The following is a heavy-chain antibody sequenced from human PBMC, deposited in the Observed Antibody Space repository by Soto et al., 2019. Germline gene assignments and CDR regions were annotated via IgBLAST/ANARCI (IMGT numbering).Heavy chain of an antibody. CDR3: ASLAGGYDFWSGYYYFDY. D-gene: IGHD3-3*01. CDR1: AGSVSSGHYY. V-gene: IGHV4-61*01. Sequence: PSETLSLTWTLSAGSVSSGHYYWTWIRQSPGKGLEWIGQINDSGGTNSNPSLKSRVSISVDTSKNQFSLNLSSVTAADTAVYYCASLAGGYDFWSGYYYFDYWGQGTLVTVSS. CDR2: INDSGGT. J-gene: IGHJ4*02.